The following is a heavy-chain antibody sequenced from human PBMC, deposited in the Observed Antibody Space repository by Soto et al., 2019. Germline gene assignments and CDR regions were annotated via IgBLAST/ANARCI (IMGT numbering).Heavy chain of an antibody. CDR1: GLTFSNYA. Sequence: GGSLRLSCLASGLTFSNYAMSGVRRVPGQGLEWVSTISATVDHTYYTDSVKGRFTISRDNSKNTLYLQMNSLRAEDTAVFFCARYHTSGPRYFDYWGQGTLVTVS. D-gene: IGHD2-2*01. J-gene: IGHJ4*02. V-gene: IGHV3-23*01. CDR2: ISATVDHT. CDR3: ARYHTSGPRYFDY.